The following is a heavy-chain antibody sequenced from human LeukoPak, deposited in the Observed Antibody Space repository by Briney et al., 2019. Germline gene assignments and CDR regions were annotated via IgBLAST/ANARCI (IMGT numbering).Heavy chain of an antibody. V-gene: IGHV4-34*01. CDR3: ARGVLLDY. D-gene: IGHD3-10*01. Sequence: SETLSLTCAVYGGSFSGYYWSWIRQPPGKGLEWIGEINHSGSTYYNPSLKSRVTISVDMSKNQFSLKLSSVTAADTAVYYCARGVLLDYWGQGTLVTVSS. J-gene: IGHJ4*02. CDR1: GGSFSGYY. CDR2: INHSGST.